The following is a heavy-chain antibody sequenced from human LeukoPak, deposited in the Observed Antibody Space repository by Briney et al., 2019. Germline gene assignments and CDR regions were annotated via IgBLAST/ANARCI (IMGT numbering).Heavy chain of an antibody. J-gene: IGHJ5*01. CDR3: AREWGEEQQLGGYNWFDS. CDR1: GGSFTSYY. V-gene: IGHV4-4*07. Sequence: SETLSLTCTVSGGSFTSYYWSWIRQPAGKGLEWIGRIYTSGSTNYNPSLKSRVTMSVDTSKNQFSLKLSSVTAADTAVYYCAREWGEEQQLGGYNWFDSWGQGTLVTVSS. CDR2: IYTSGST. D-gene: IGHD6-13*01.